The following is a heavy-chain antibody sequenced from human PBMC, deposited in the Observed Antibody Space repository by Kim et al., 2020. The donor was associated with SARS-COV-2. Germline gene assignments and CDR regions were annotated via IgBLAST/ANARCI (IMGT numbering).Heavy chain of an antibody. CDR1: GFTFSNAW. CDR3: KADWSYYDILTGYWAGGYYYGMDV. V-gene: IGHV3-15*01. Sequence: GGSLRLSCAASGFTFSNAWMSWVRQAPGKGLEWVGRIKSKTDGGTTDYAAPVKGRFTISRDDSKNTLYLQMNSLKTEDTAVYYCKADWSYYDILTGYWAGGYYYGMDVWGQGTTVTVSS. D-gene: IGHD3-9*01. J-gene: IGHJ6*02. CDR2: IKSKTDGGTT.